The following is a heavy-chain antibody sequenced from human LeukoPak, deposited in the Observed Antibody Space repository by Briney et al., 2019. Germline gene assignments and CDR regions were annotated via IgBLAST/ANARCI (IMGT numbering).Heavy chain of an antibody. V-gene: IGHV4-34*01. CDR2: INHSGGT. CDR3: ATDRYYGSGSYYKFDY. D-gene: IGHD3-10*01. CDR1: GASFSGYY. J-gene: IGHJ4*02. Sequence: KPSETLSLTCGVSGASFSGYYWSWIRQPPGKGPEWIGEINHSGGTNYNPSLKSRVTISVDTSKKQFSLNLRSVTAEDTAVYYCATDRYYGSGSYYKFDYWGQGTLVTVSS.